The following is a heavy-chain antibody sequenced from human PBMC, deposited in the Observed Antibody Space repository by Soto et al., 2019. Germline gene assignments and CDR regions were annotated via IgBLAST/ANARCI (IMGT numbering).Heavy chain of an antibody. CDR3: ARAREYSSSSGLADY. Sequence: QVQLVQSGAEVKKPGASVKDSCKASGYTFTSYGITWVRQAPGQGLEWMGWISAYNGNTNYAQKPQGRVTMTTDTSTSTAYVERRSLRSDDTAVYYCARAREYSSSSGLADYWAQGTLVTVSS. V-gene: IGHV1-18*01. CDR1: GYTFTSYG. J-gene: IGHJ4*02. D-gene: IGHD6-6*01. CDR2: ISAYNGNT.